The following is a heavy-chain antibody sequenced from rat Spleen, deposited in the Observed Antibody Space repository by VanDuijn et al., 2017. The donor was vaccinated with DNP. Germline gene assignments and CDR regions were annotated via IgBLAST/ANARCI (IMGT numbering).Heavy chain of an antibody. D-gene: IGHD1-11*01. CDR3: TREEYFDY. CDR2: ISYDGSST. Sequence: EVQLVESGGGLVQPGRSMKLSCAASGFTFSNYDMAWVRQAPKKGLEWVATISYDGSSTYYRDSVKGRFTISRDYAKSTLYLQRNSLRSEETATYYCTREEYFDYWGQGVMVTVSS. CDR1: GFTFSNYD. V-gene: IGHV5-7*01. J-gene: IGHJ2*01.